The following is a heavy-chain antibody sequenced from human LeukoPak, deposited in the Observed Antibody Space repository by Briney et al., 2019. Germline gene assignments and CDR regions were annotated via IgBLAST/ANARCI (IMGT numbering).Heavy chain of an antibody. D-gene: IGHD1-1*01. J-gene: IGHJ4*02. V-gene: IGHV3-15*01. CDR2: IKGKTDGGTT. CDR1: GFTFSNAW. Sequence: PGGSLRLSCAASGFTFSNAWMTWVRQAPGKRLEWVGRIKGKTDGGTTYYAAPVKGRFTISRDDSKNTLYLQMNSLKTEDTAVYYCTTNLDPDWGQGTLVTVSS. CDR3: TTNLDPD.